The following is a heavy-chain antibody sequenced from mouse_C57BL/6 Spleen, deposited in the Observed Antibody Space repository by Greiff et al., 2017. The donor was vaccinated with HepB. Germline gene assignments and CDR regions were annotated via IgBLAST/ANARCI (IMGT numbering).Heavy chain of an antibody. CDR3: ARWEAAGEFAY. Sequence: VQLQQSGPELVKPGASVKLSCKASGYAFSSSWMNWVKQRPGKGLGWIGRIYPGDGDTNYNGKFKGKATLTADKSSSTAYMQLSSLTSEDSAVYSCARWEAAGEFAYWGQGTLVTVSA. V-gene: IGHV1-82*01. CDR1: GYAFSSSW. J-gene: IGHJ3*01. CDR2: IYPGDGDT. D-gene: IGHD4-1*01.